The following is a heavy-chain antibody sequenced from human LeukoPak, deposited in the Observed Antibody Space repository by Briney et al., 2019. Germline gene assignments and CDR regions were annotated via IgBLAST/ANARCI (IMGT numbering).Heavy chain of an antibody. J-gene: IGHJ5*02. CDR3: ARDWDCSSTSCHQGNWFDP. CDR1: GGTFSSYA. Sequence: SVKVSCKASGGTFSSYAISWVRQAPGQGLEWMGGIIPIFGTANYAQKFQGRVTITADESTSTAYMELSSLRSEDTAVYYCARDWDCSSTSCHQGNWFDPWGQGTLVTAPS. D-gene: IGHD2-2*01. V-gene: IGHV1-69*13. CDR2: IIPIFGTA.